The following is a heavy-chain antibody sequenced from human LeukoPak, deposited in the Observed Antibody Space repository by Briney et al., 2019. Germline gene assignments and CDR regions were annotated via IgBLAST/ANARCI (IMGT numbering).Heavy chain of an antibody. CDR3: ARHDCSSWHYYYYGMDV. D-gene: IGHD6-13*01. CDR1: GYTFTSYD. J-gene: IGHJ6*02. V-gene: IGHV1-8*01. CDR2: MNPNSGST. Sequence: GASVKVSCKASGYTFTSYDINWVRQATGQGLEWMGWMNPNSGSTGYAQKFQGRVTMTRNTSISTAYMELSSLRSEDTAVYYCARHDCSSWHYYYYGMDVWGQGTTVTVSS.